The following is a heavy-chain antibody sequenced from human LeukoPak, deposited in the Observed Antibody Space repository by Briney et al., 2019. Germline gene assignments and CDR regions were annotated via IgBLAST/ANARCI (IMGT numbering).Heavy chain of an antibody. D-gene: IGHD5-18*01. CDR1: GFTFSSYS. CDR2: ISSSSGTI. V-gene: IGHV3-48*01. Sequence: PGGSLRLSCAASGFTFSSYSMNWVRQAPGKGPEWVSYISSSSGTIYYADSVKGRFTISRDNAKNSLYLQMNSLRAGDTAVYYCARALRAYSYGTFDYWGQGTLVTVSS. J-gene: IGHJ4*02. CDR3: ARALRAYSYGTFDY.